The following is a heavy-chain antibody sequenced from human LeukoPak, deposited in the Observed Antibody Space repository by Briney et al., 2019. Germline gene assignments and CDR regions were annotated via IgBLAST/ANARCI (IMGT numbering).Heavy chain of an antibody. CDR3: AREGVDWNHSVYYFDY. J-gene: IGHJ4*02. V-gene: IGHV1-2*02. Sequence: GASVKVSCKASGYTXTGYYMHWVRQAPGQGLEWMGWINPNSGGTNYAQKFQGRVTMTRDTSISTAYMELSRLRSDDTAVYYCAREGVDWNHSVYYFDYWGQGTLVTVSS. CDR1: GYTXTGYY. CDR2: INPNSGGT. D-gene: IGHD1-1*01.